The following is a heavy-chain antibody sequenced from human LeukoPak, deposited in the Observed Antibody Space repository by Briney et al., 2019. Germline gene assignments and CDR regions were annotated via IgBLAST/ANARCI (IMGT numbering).Heavy chain of an antibody. J-gene: IGHJ4*02. V-gene: IGHV1-2*02. CDR3: ARGYGSSWYDY. Sequence: GASVKVSCKSSGYTFTANYMHSVRQAPGQGLEWMGWINSNSGGTKDAQKFQGRVTMTRDTSISTAYMELSSLTSDDTAVYYCARGYGSSWYDYWGQGTLVTVTS. CDR2: INSNSGGT. CDR1: GYTFTANY. D-gene: IGHD6-13*01.